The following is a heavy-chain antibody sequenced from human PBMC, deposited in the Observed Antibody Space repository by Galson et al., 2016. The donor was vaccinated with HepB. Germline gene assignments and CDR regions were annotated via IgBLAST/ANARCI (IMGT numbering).Heavy chain of an antibody. CDR2: ISWNSGSI. D-gene: IGHD1-26*01. CDR3: AKSGGMNYYYYMDV. CDR1: GFPFDDYA. J-gene: IGHJ6*03. V-gene: IGHV3-9*01. Sequence: SLRLSCAASGFPFDDYAMHWVRQASGEGLEWVSRISWNSGSIDYAGSVKGRFTISRDNAKNSLYLQMNSLRAEDTALYYCAKSGGMNYYYYMDVWGKGTTVTVSS.